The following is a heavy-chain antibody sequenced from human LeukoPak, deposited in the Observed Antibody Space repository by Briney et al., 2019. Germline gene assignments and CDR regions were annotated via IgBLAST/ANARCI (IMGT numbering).Heavy chain of an antibody. Sequence: PGRSLRLSCETSGFTFSDYAMNWVRQAPGKGLEWVSGIRVGGELYYADSVKGRFTISRDNSENTLYLQMSGLRAEDTAVYHCAKGTGDTGYYFDYWGQGTLVTVSS. V-gene: IGHV3-23*01. D-gene: IGHD7-27*01. CDR2: IRVGGEL. CDR1: GFTFSDYA. J-gene: IGHJ4*02. CDR3: AKGTGDTGYYFDY.